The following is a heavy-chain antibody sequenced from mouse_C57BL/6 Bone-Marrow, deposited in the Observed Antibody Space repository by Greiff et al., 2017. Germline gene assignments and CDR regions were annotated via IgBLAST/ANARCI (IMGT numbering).Heavy chain of an antibody. CDR3: ARGLRYDGYYGGTFAY. J-gene: IGHJ3*01. Sequence: QVQLQQPGAELVKPGASVKLSCKASGYTFTSYWMHWVKQRPGRGLEWIGRIDPNSGGTKYNEKFKSKATLTVDKPSSTAYMQLSSLPSEDSAVYYCARGLRYDGYYGGTFAYWGQGTLVTVSA. CDR1: GYTFTSYW. D-gene: IGHD2-3*01. CDR2: IDPNSGGT. V-gene: IGHV1-72*01.